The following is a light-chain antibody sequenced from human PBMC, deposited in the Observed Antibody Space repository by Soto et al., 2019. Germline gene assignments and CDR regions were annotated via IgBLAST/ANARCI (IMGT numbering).Light chain of an antibody. V-gene: IGKV3-11*01. CDR3: QQRRNWPRT. CDR1: QSVGNS. Sequence: EIVLTQSPDTLSLSPGERATLSCRASQSVGNSVAWYQQKPGQAPRLLIYDASKRATGIPARFSGSGSGTDFTLTISSLEPEDFAVYSCQQRRNWPRTFGGGTNVEIK. J-gene: IGKJ4*01. CDR2: DAS.